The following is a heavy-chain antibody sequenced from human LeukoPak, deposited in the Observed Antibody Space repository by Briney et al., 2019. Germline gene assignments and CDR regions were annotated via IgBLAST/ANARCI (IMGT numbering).Heavy chain of an antibody. V-gene: IGHV3-48*02. D-gene: IGHD2-2*01. J-gene: IGHJ4*02. CDR3: ARDSAMVTLSFDY. Sequence: GGSLRLSCAASGFTFSVYDMNWVPQAPGKGLEWVSYISGGSSTIYHADSVKGRFTISRDNAKNSLYLQMNSLRDEDTAVYYCARDSAMVTLSFDYWGQGTLVTVSS. CDR1: GFTFSVYD. CDR2: ISGGSSTI.